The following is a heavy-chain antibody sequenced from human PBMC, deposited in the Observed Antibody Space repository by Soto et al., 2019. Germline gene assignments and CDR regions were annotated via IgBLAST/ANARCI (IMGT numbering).Heavy chain of an antibody. V-gene: IGHV4-31*03. CDR1: GGSISSGGYY. J-gene: IGHJ4*02. CDR3: ARGRGYSYGPYYFDY. D-gene: IGHD5-18*01. Sequence: QVQLQESGPGLVKPSQTLSLTCTVSGGSISSGGYYWSWIRQHPGKGLEWIGYIYYSGSTYHNPSLRSRLTISGDASKNQFSLKLSSVTAADTALYYCARGRGYSYGPYYFDYWGQGTLVTVSS. CDR2: IYYSGST.